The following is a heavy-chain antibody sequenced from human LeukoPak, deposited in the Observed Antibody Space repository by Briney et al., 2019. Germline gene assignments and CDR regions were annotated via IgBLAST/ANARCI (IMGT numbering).Heavy chain of an antibody. D-gene: IGHD5-24*01. CDR3: ARTLRDGYNLYYFDY. CDR1: GYTFTSYY. J-gene: IGHJ4*02. CDR2: INPSGGST. V-gene: IGHV1-46*01. Sequence: ASVKVSCKASGYTFTSYYMHWVRQAPGQGLECMGIINPSGGSTSYAQKFQGRVTMTRDTSTSTVYMELSSLRSEDTAVYYCARTLRDGYNLYYFDYWGQGTLVTVSS.